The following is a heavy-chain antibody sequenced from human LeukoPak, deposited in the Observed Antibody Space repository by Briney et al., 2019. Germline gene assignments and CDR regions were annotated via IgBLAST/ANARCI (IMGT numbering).Heavy chain of an antibody. D-gene: IGHD3-3*01. CDR1: GFTFSSYW. J-gene: IGHJ4*02. CDR3: ARDQSHGFWSGPYFDY. Sequence: LRLSCAASGFTFSSYWMSWVRQAPGKGLEWIGYIYYSGSTYYNPSLKSRVTISVDTSKNQFSLKLSSVTAADTAVYYCARDQSHGFWSGPYFDYWGQGTLVTVSS. V-gene: IGHV4-31*02. CDR2: IYYSGST.